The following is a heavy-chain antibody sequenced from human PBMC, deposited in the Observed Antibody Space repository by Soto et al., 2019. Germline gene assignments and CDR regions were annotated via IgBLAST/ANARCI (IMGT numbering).Heavy chain of an antibody. CDR1: GLTFSAAG. V-gene: IGHV3-30*18. CDR2: IANDGRSE. Sequence: QVQLVESGGGVVQPVRYLRLSCAASGLTFSAAGMHWVRQAPGKGLEWVAFIANDGRSESYADSVKGRFTISRDNSQNRLYLQMNGLRAEDTAVYYCAKDKGRTAIDYWGQGTLVSVSS. J-gene: IGHJ4*02. CDR3: AKDKGRTAIDY.